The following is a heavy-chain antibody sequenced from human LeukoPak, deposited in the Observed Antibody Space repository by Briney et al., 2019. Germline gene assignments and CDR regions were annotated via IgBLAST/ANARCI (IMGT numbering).Heavy chain of an antibody. CDR1: GGTFSSYA. J-gene: IGHJ5*01. V-gene: IGHV1-2*02. CDR3: ARGHGWFDS. Sequence: ASVKVSCKASGGTFSSYAISWVRQAPGQGLEWMGWINPNSGGTNYAQKFQGRVTMTRDMSISTAYMELSRLRSDDTAVYYCARGHGWFDSWGQGTLVTVSS. CDR2: INPNSGGT.